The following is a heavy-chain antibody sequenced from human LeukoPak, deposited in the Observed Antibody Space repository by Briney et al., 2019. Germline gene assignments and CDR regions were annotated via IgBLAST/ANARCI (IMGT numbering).Heavy chain of an antibody. CDR3: AKDGSGSYGVV. V-gene: IGHV3-23*01. CDR1: GFTFTNYA. J-gene: IGHJ3*01. D-gene: IGHD3-10*01. Sequence: GGSLRLSCAASGFTFTNYAMCWVRQAPGKGLEWVSAISGSGDNTYYADSVKGRFTISRDNSKNTLYLQMNSLRAEDTAVYYCAKDGSGSYGVVWGQGTMVTVSS. CDR2: ISGSGDNT.